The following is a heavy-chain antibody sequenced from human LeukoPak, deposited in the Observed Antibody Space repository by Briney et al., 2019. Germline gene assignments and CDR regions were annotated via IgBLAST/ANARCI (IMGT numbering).Heavy chain of an antibody. D-gene: IGHD3-10*01. CDR2: IIPIFGTA. V-gene: IGHV1-69*06. J-gene: IGHJ6*04. Sequence: GASVKVSCKASGGTFSSYAISWVRQAPGQGLEWMGGIIPIFGTANYAQKFQGRVMITADKSTSTAYMELSSLRSEDTAVYYCARNRPDYYGSGSSILTFGSYYYYGMDVWGKGTTVTVSS. CDR1: GGTFSSYA. CDR3: ARNRPDYYGSGSSILTFGSYYYYGMDV.